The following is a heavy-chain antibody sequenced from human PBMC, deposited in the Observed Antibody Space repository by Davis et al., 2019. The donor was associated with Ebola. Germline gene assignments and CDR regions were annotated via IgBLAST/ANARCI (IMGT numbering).Heavy chain of an antibody. CDR2: FDPEDGET. CDR1: GYTLTELS. D-gene: IGHD3-22*01. Sequence: ASVKVSCKVSGYTLTELSMHWVRQAPGKGLEWMGGFDPEDGETIYAQKFQGRVTMTEDTSTDTAYMELSSLRSEDTAVYYCATDSQKAQFSGYDIWGQGTMVTVSS. CDR3: ATDSQKAQFSGYDI. J-gene: IGHJ3*02. V-gene: IGHV1-24*01.